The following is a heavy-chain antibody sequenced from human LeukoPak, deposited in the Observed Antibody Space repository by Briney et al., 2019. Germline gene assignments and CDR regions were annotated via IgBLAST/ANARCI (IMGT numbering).Heavy chain of an antibody. CDR1: GYTFTSYY. Sequence: ASVKLSCKASGYTFTSYYMHWVRQAPGQGLEWMGIINPSGGSTSYAQKFQGRVTMTRDMSTSTVYMELSSLRSEDTAVYYCAREAVYYDSSGYYVNGAFDIWGQGTMVTVSS. J-gene: IGHJ3*02. D-gene: IGHD3-22*01. V-gene: IGHV1-46*01. CDR3: AREAVYYDSSGYYVNGAFDI. CDR2: INPSGGST.